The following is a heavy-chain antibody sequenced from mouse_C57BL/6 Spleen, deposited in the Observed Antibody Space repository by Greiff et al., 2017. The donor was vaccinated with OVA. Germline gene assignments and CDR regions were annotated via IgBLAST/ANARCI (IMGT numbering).Heavy chain of an antibody. D-gene: IGHD2-4*01. CDR2: IDPSDSYT. CDR3: ARGGLGYAMDY. Sequence: QVQLQQPGAELVKPGASVKLSCKASGYTFTSYWMQWVKQRPGQGLEWIGEIDPSDSYTNYNQKFKGKATLTVDTSSSTAYMQLSSLTSEDSAVYYCARGGLGYAMDYWGQETSVTVSS. J-gene: IGHJ4*01. CDR1: GYTFTSYW. V-gene: IGHV1-50*01.